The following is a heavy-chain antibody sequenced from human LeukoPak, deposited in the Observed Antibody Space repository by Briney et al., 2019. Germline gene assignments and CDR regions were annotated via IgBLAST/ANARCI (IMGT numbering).Heavy chain of an antibody. V-gene: IGHV1-46*01. CDR3: ARYGFSAVWQGGWHAFDI. CDR1: GYTFTSYY. CDR2: INPTTGDT. J-gene: IGHJ3*02. D-gene: IGHD2-15*01. Sequence: ASVRVSCKASGYTFTSYYMHWVRQAPGQGLEWMGIINPTTGDTTYAQKFQGRLTMTRDMSTSTVYMELSSLTSEDTAVFYCARYGFSAVWQGGWHAFDIWGQGTVVTVSS.